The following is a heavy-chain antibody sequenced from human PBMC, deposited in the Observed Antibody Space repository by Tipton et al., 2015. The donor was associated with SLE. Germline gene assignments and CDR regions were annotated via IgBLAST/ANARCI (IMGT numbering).Heavy chain of an antibody. CDR3: ARRQEQLVRGYFDY. Sequence: TLSLTCIVSGGSISSNSYYWGWIRQPPGKGLEWIGSIYYSGSTYYNPSLKSRVTISVDTSKNQFSLKLSSVTAADTAVYYCARRQEQLVRGYFDYWGQGTLVTVSS. V-gene: IGHV4-39*07. D-gene: IGHD6-6*01. CDR2: IYYSGST. CDR1: GGSISSNSYY. J-gene: IGHJ4*02.